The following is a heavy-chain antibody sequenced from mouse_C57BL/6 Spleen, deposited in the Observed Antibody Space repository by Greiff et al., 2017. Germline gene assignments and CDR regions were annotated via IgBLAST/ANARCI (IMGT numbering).Heavy chain of an antibody. J-gene: IGHJ2*01. V-gene: IGHV1-64*01. Sequence: QVQLQQSGAELVKPGASVKLSCKASGYTFTSYWMHWVKQRPGQGLEWIGMIHPNSGSTNYNEKFKSKATLTVDKSSSTAYMQLSSLTSEDSAVYYCARLRTGTWYFDYWGQGTTLTVSS. CDR3: ARLRTGTWYFDY. CDR2: IHPNSGST. D-gene: IGHD4-1*01. CDR1: GYTFTSYW.